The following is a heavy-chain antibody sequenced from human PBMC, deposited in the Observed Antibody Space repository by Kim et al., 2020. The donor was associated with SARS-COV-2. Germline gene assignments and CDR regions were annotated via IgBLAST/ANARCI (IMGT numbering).Heavy chain of an antibody. D-gene: IGHD6-19*01. CDR2: ISYDGTNN. J-gene: IGHJ6*01. Sequence: GGSLRLSCAASGFTFRNYDLHWVRQAPGKGPEWVSVISYDGTNNYYADSVKGRFIISRDNTKTTLYLHMNSPGIDDTGLYYCATHLAPWLGSRYFYVMDV. V-gene: IGHV3-30-3*01. CDR3: ATHLAPWLGSRYFYVMDV. CDR1: GFTFRNYD.